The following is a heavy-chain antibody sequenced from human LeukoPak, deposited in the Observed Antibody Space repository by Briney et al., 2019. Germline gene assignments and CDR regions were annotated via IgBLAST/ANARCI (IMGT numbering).Heavy chain of an antibody. J-gene: IGHJ3*02. V-gene: IGHV3-7*01. Sequence: PGGSLRLSCAASGFTLRSYWMNWVRQAPGKGPEWVANIKQDGSEKNYVDSVKGRFTIARDSAKNSLYLQMNSLRAEDTALYYCARDCGGYPGAGQPFDIWGQGTMVTVSS. CDR1: GFTLRSYW. D-gene: IGHD1-26*01. CDR3: ARDCGGYPGAGQPFDI. CDR2: IKQDGSEK.